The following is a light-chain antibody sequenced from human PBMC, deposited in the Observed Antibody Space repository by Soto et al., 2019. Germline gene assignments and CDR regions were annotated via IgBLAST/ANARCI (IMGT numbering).Light chain of an antibody. V-gene: IGKV1-39*01. J-gene: IGKJ2*03. CDR2: HAS. CDR3: QQSYITQYS. Sequence: DIQMTQSPSSLSASVGDRVTITCRASQRVNTNLHWYQQRPGKAPNLLISHASSLQSGVPSRFSGSGSGTDFTLTISSLQREDFATYYCQQSYITQYSFGQGTTLEI. CDR1: QRVNTN.